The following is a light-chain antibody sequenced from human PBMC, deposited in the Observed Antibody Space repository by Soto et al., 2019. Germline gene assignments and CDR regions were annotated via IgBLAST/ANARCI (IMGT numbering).Light chain of an antibody. CDR1: QSITDW. Sequence: DIQMTQSPSTLSASVGDRVTITWRASQSITDWLAWYQQKPGKAPKFLIYKASNLEGGVPSRFSGSGSGTECTLTISSVQPDDFATYYSQYWDDYSWTFGQGTKVEIK. CDR3: QYWDDYSWT. J-gene: IGKJ1*01. V-gene: IGKV1-5*03. CDR2: KAS.